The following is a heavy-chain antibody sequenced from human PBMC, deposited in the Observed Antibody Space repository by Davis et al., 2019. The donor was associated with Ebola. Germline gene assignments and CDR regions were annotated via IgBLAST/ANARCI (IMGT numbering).Heavy chain of an antibody. CDR3: AREVGETKLDQ. D-gene: IGHD1-26*01. V-gene: IGHV1-69*13. J-gene: IGHJ4*02. Sequence: SVKVSCKASGCTFSSYTITWVRQASGQGLEWMGCVIPVFGTTNYAQKLQGRVTLTADESTSTAYMELTNLRSDDTAVYYCAREVGETKLDQWGQGTLVTVSS. CDR1: GCTFSSYT. CDR2: VIPVFGTT.